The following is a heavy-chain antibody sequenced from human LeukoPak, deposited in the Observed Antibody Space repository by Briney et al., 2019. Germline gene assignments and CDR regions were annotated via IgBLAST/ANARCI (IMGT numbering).Heavy chain of an antibody. CDR3: ARHWGSEWVRSYDFDY. CDR1: GAPLGRGAHF. D-gene: IGHD3-16*01. V-gene: IGHV4-30-2*06. Sequence: SQTLSLTCSVSGTSVSGAPLGRGAHFWSWVRQSPGKALEWIAYIFHSGSTYYNPSLRGRVSMSIDTSKNQFSLKLSSVTAADTAVYYCARHWGSEWVRSYDFDYWGQGTLATVSS. J-gene: IGHJ4*02. CDR2: IFHSGST.